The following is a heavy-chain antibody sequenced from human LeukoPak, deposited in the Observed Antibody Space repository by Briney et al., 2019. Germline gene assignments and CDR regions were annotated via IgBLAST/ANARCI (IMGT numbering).Heavy chain of an antibody. V-gene: IGHV3-33*01. Sequence: GGSLRLSCAASGFTFSSYGMHWVRQAPGKGLEWVAVIWYGGSNKYYADSVKGRFTISRDNSKNTLYLQMNSLRAEDTAVYYCARGLKAVRRYYDSSGYYYPSWGQGTLVTVSS. CDR3: ARGLKAVRRYYDSSGYYYPS. J-gene: IGHJ5*02. CDR1: GFTFSSYG. D-gene: IGHD3-22*01. CDR2: IWYGGSNK.